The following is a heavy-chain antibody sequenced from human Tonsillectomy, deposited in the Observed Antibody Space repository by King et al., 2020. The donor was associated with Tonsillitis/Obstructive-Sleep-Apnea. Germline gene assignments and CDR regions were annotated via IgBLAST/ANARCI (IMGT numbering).Heavy chain of an antibody. Sequence: VQLVESGGGLVQTGGSLRLSCAASGFTFSSYAMSWVRQAPGKGLEWGSAISGSGGSTYYEDSVKGRFTIARDNSNNTLYLQMNSLRAEDTAVYYCAKDLRRHDYVHFDLWGRGTLVTVSS. CDR3: AKDLRRHDYVHFDL. J-gene: IGHJ2*01. CDR1: GFTFSSYA. D-gene: IGHD3-16*01. CDR2: ISGSGGST. V-gene: IGHV3-23*04.